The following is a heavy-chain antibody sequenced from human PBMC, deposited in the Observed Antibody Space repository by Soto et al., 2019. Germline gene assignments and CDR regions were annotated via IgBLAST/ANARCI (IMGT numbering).Heavy chain of an antibody. CDR1: GGSISSYY. Sequence: SETLSLTCTVSGGSISSYYWSWIRQPPGKGLEWIGYIYYSGSTNYNPSLKSRVTISVDTSKNQFSLKLSSVTAADTAVYYCARGLDILTGYYVDYWGQGTLVTVSS. D-gene: IGHD3-9*01. J-gene: IGHJ4*02. V-gene: IGHV4-59*01. CDR2: IYYSGST. CDR3: ARGLDILTGYYVDY.